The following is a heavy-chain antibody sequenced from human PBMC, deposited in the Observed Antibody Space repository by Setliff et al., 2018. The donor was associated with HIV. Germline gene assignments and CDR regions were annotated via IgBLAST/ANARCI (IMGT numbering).Heavy chain of an antibody. D-gene: IGHD3-3*01. CDR3: ASSYPNYNYGNYDFWSGYYHDDAFDI. Sequence: GGSLRLSCAASGFIFSNYNIHWVRQAPGKGLEWVAFISYDGNKKYYADSVKGRFTISRDNSKNTLYLQMDSLRTEDTAVYYCASSYPNYNYGNYDFWSGYYHDDAFDIWGQGTMVTVSS. J-gene: IGHJ3*02. CDR2: ISYDGNKK. V-gene: IGHV3-30*04. CDR1: GFIFSNYN.